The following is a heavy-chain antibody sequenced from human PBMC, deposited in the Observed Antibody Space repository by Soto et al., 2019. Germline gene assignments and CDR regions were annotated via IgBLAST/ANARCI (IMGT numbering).Heavy chain of an antibody. Sequence: SGGSLRLSCAASGFTFSTYWMSWVRQAPGKGLEWVGNIKQDGSGENYVDSVKGRFTISRDNANHSLYLQMNSLRAEDTAVYYCARDRGPPRYLYYGMDVWGQGTTVTVS. CDR1: GFTFSTYW. CDR2: IKQDGSGE. CDR3: ARDRGPPRYLYYGMDV. J-gene: IGHJ6*02. V-gene: IGHV3-7*01. D-gene: IGHD3-10*01.